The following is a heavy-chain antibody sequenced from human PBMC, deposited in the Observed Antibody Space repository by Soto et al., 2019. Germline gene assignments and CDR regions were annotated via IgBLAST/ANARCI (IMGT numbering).Heavy chain of an antibody. Sequence: QVQLQESGPGLVKPLQTLSLTCTVSGGSVRSGDHYWTWIRQPPGKGLEWIGYIFYSGSTYYNPSPRSRLRISIHTSKNQFSLRLTSVTAADTAVYYCARDRAIMDRGLTIAGGGIDVWGQGTTVTVSS. CDR1: GGSVRSGDHY. CDR3: ARDRAIMDRGLTIAGGGIDV. CDR2: IFYSGST. D-gene: IGHD3-10*01. J-gene: IGHJ6*02. V-gene: IGHV4-30-4*01.